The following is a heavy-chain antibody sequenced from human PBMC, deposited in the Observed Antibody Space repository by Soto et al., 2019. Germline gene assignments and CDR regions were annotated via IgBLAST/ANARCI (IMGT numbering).Heavy chain of an antibody. D-gene: IGHD3-3*01. Sequence: PSETLSLTCAVSGGSISSSNWWSWVRQPPGKGLEWIGEIYHSGSTNYNPSLKSRVTISVDKSKNQFSLKLSSVTAADTAVYYCARSPEYVLRFFADYWGQGTLVTVSS. CDR1: GGSISSSNW. V-gene: IGHV4-4*02. CDR2: IYHSGST. J-gene: IGHJ4*02. CDR3: ARSPEYVLRFFADY.